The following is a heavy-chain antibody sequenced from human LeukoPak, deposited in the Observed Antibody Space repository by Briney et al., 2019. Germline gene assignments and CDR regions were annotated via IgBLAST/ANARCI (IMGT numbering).Heavy chain of an antibody. CDR2: IKSKTDGGTT. D-gene: IGHD2-8*01. V-gene: IGHV3-15*01. Sequence: GGSLRLSCAASGFTFSNAWMSWVRQAPGKGLEWVGRIKSKTDGGTTDYAAPVKGRFTISRDDSKNTLCLQMNSLKTEDTAVYYCTTDRVRQYYYYYMDVWGKGTTVTVSS. CDR1: GFTFSNAW. J-gene: IGHJ6*03. CDR3: TTDRVRQYYYYYMDV.